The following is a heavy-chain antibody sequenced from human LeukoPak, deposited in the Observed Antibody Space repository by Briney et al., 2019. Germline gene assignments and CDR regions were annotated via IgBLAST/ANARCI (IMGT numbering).Heavy chain of an antibody. V-gene: IGHV4-34*01. CDR3: ARGAGRGYSYGTKYYYYGMDV. Sequence: SETLSLTCAVYGGSFSGYYWSWIRQPPAKGLEWIGEINHSGSTNYNPSLKSRVTISVDTSKNQFSLKLSSVTAADTAVYYCARGAGRGYSYGTKYYYYGMDVWGQGTTVTVSS. CDR2: INHSGST. CDR1: GGSFSGYY. J-gene: IGHJ6*02. D-gene: IGHD5-18*01.